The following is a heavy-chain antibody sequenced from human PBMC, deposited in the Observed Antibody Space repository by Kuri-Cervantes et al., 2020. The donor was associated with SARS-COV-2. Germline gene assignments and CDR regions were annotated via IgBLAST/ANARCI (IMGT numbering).Heavy chain of an antibody. CDR3: ARGYSYGRYYFDY. J-gene: IGHJ4*02. Sequence: ASVKVSCKASGYTFTSYGISWVRQAPGQGLEWMGWINAGNGNTKYSQKFQGRVTITRATSASTAYMELSSLRSDDTAVYYCARGYSYGRYYFDYWGQGTLVTVSS. D-gene: IGHD5-18*01. CDR2: INAGNGNT. CDR1: GYTFTSYG. V-gene: IGHV1-18*01.